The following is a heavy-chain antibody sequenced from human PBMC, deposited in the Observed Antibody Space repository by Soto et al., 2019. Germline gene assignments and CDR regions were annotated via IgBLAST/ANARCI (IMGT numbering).Heavy chain of an antibody. CDR3: AKEGGDWGSKIRYYFDY. Sequence: GGSLRLSCAASGFTFSSYAMSWVRQAPGKGLEWVSAISGSGGSTYYADSVKGRFTISRDNSKNTLYLQMNSLRAEDTAVYYCAKEGGDWGSKIRYYFDYWGQGTLVTVSS. V-gene: IGHV3-23*01. CDR2: ISGSGGST. CDR1: GFTFSSYA. J-gene: IGHJ4*02. D-gene: IGHD7-27*01.